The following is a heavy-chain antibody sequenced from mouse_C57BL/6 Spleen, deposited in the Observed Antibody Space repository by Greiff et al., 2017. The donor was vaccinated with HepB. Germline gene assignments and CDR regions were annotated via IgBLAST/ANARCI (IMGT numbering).Heavy chain of an antibody. CDR1: GFTFSDYG. J-gene: IGHJ2*01. V-gene: IGHV5-17*01. Sequence: EVKVVESGGGLVKPGGSLKLSCAASGFTFSDYGMHWVRQAPEKGLEWVAYISSGSSTIYYADTVKGRFTISRDNAKNTLFLQMTSLRSEDTAMYYCARPDYSYFDYWGQGTTLTVSS. CDR2: ISSGSSTI. CDR3: ARPDYSYFDY. D-gene: IGHD1-1*01.